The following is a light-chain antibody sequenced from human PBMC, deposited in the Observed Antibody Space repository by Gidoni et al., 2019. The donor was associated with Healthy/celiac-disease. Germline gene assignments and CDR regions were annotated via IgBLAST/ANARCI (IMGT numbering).Light chain of an antibody. V-gene: IGKV1-9*01. J-gene: IGKJ1*01. CDR3: QQLNSYRWT. CDR2: AAS. Sequence: DIQLTQSPSFLSASVGDRVTITCRASQGISSYLAWYQQKPGKAPKLLIYAASTLQSGVPSRFSGSVSGTEFTLTISSLQPEDFATYYCQQLNSYRWTFGQGTKVEIK. CDR1: QGISSY.